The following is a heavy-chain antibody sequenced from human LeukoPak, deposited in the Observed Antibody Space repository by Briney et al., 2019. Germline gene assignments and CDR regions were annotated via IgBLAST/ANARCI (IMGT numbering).Heavy chain of an antibody. CDR1: GYTFTGYY. V-gene: IGHV1-2*04. Sequence: GASVKVSCKASGYTFTGYYMHWVRQAPGQGLEWMGWINPNSGGTNYAQKFQGWVTMTRDTSISTAYMELSRLRSDDTAVYYCAREPNYYGSGSYPRTYYYYGMDVWGQGTTVTVS. CDR3: AREPNYYGSGSYPRTYYYYGMDV. D-gene: IGHD3-10*01. J-gene: IGHJ6*02. CDR2: INPNSGGT.